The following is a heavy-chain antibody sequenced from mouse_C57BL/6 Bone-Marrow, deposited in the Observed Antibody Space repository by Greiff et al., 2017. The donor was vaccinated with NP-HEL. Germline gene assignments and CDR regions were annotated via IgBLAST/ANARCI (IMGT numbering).Heavy chain of an antibody. CDR3: ARCDYDAMDY. Sequence: VHVKQSGPELVKPGASVKMSCKASGYTFTDYNMHWVKQSHGKSLEWIGYINPNNGGTSYNQKFKGKATLTVNKSSSTAYMELRSLTSEYSAVYYCARCDYDAMDYWGQGTSVTVSS. J-gene: IGHJ4*01. V-gene: IGHV1-22*01. CDR1: GYTFTDYN. CDR2: INPNNGGT.